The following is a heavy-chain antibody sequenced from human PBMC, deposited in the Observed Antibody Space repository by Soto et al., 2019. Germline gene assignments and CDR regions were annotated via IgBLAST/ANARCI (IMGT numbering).Heavy chain of an antibody. J-gene: IGHJ5*02. D-gene: IGHD2-2*01. Sequence: QVQLQQWGAGLLKPSETLSLTCAVYGGPFSGYYWSWIRQPPGKGLEWIGEINHSGSTNYNPSLKSRVTLSVDTSKNQFPLKLSSVTAADTAVYYCARVDIVVVPAATPLDWFDPWGQGTLVTVSS. V-gene: IGHV4-34*01. CDR2: INHSGST. CDR3: ARVDIVVVPAATPLDWFDP. CDR1: GGPFSGYY.